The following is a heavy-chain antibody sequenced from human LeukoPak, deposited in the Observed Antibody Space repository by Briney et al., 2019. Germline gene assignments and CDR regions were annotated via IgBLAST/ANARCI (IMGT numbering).Heavy chain of an antibody. CDR1: GYSISNGYY. V-gene: IGHV4-38-2*01. CDR3: ARQHDSYYYYYIDV. CDR2: PYHSDSA. J-gene: IGHJ6*03. Sequence: SETLSLTCAVSGYSISNGYYWVWIRQPPGRGLEWIGSPYHSDSAYYNTSLRSRVSMSVDTSKNQFSLTLSFVTAADTAVHYCARQHDSYYYYYIDVWGSGTTVTVSS.